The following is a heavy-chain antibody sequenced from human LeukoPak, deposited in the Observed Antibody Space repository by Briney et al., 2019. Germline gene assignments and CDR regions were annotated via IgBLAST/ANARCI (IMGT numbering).Heavy chain of an antibody. V-gene: IGHV4-30-2*01. CDR1: GGSISSGGYS. D-gene: IGHD1-7*01. CDR2: IYHSGST. CDR3: ARASGYNWNYPHAFDI. J-gene: IGHJ3*02. Sequence: SQTLSLTCAVSGGSISSGGYSWSWIRQPPGKGLEWIGYIYHSGSTYYNPSLKSRVTISVDRSKNQFSLKLSSVTAADTAVYYCARASGYNWNYPHAFDIWGQGTMVTVSS.